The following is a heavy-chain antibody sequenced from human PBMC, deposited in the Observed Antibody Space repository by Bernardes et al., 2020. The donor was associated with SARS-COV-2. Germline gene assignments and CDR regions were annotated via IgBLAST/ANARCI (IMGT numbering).Heavy chain of an antibody. V-gene: IGHV3-7*01. CDR3: ERENYTEGGLDI. CDR1: GSNVNKYW. Sequence: GGSLRPSCVVFGSNVNKYWMTWVRQAPGKGLERVANINEDGSEKYYVDSAKGRFTIYRDNAKKSVYLQMNSLRAEDTAVYYCERENYTEGGLDIWGQGTMVTVSS. J-gene: IGHJ3*02. CDR2: INEDGSEK. D-gene: IGHD2-2*02.